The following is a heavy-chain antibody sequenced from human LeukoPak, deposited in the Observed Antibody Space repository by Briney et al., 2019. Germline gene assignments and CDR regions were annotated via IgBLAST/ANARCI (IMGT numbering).Heavy chain of an antibody. J-gene: IGHJ4*02. D-gene: IGHD3-9*01. CDR2: IYNDGGT. V-gene: IGHV3-53*01. Sequence: GGSLRLSCAASGFTVRSNYMSWVRQAPGKGLEWVSIIYNDGGTYYADSVKGRFTISRDNSKNTLFLQMNSLRAEDTAVYFCARLYYDILTAIRNWGQGTLVTASS. CDR1: GFTVRSNY. CDR3: ARLYYDILTAIRN.